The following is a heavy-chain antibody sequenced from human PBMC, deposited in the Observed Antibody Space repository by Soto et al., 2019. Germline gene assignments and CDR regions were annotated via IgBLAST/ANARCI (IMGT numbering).Heavy chain of an antibody. D-gene: IGHD5-12*01. Sequence: QMQLVESGGGAVQPGRSLRLSCAASGFTFSYYPMHWVRQAPGKGLEWVAVISFDGSNKYYADSVKGRFTISRDNSKNTLYLQVNSLRGEHTAVYYRARVAGDMVAIIYIYPLDGREPRSDVYVWGQVTTVTVSS. J-gene: IGHJ6*02. CDR3: ARVAGDMVAIIYIYPLDGREPRSDVYV. V-gene: IGHV3-30*04. CDR1: GFTFSYYP. CDR2: ISFDGSNK.